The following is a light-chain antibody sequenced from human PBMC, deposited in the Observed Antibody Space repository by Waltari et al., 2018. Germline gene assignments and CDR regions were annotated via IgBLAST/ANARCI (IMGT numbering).Light chain of an antibody. Sequence: QSVLTQPPSASGTPGQRVAISCSGSSSNIGSNTVNWYQQLPGTAPKLLIYSNIQRPSGVPDRFSGSKSGTSASLAISGLQSEDEADYYCAAWDDSLNGYVFGTGTKVTVL. CDR1: SSNIGSNT. CDR3: AAWDDSLNGYV. V-gene: IGLV1-44*01. J-gene: IGLJ1*01. CDR2: SNI.